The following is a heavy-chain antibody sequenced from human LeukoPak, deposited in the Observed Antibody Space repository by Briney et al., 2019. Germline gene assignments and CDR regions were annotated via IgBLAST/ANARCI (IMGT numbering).Heavy chain of an antibody. D-gene: IGHD6-19*01. CDR3: ARDHSSGWYRDLDY. Sequence: SGGSLRLSCAASGFTFSSYGMHWVRQAPGKGLEWVAVIWYDGGNKYYADSVKGRFTISRDNSKNTLYLQMNSLRAEDTAVYYCARDHSSGWYRDLDYWGQGTLVTVSS. V-gene: IGHV3-33*01. CDR2: IWYDGGNK. CDR1: GFTFSSYG. J-gene: IGHJ4*02.